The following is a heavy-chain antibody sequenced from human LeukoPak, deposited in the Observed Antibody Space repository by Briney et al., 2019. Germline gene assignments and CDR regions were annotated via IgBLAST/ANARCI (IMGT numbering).Heavy chain of an antibody. J-gene: IGHJ6*02. Sequence: PSGTLSLTCAVSGGSISSSNWWSWVRQPPGKGLEWIGEIYHSGSTYYNPSLKSRVTISVDTSKNQFSLKLTSVTAADTAVYYCARDRYDSYPMDVWGQGTTVTVSS. CDR3: ARDRYDSYPMDV. V-gene: IGHV4-4*02. CDR2: IYHSGST. D-gene: IGHD3-3*01. CDR1: GGSISSSNW.